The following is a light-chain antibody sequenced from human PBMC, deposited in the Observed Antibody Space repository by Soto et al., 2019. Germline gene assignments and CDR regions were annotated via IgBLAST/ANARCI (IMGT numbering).Light chain of an antibody. J-gene: IGKJ2*01. CDR1: QSVFSSSAKRDY. Sequence: DIVMTQSPDSLAVSRGEWAAINCKSSQSVFSSSAKRDYLAWFQQKPGQAPKTHIYHTATREPGVPDRLSDSGSETEFTLNITNMQAEDVATYYGQQYLSASLNFGQGTKVEIK. V-gene: IGKV4-1*01. CDR2: HTA. CDR3: QQYLSASLN.